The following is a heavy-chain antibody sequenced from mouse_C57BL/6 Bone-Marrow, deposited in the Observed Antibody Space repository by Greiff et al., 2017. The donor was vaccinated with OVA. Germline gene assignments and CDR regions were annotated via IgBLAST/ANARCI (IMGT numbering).Heavy chain of an antibody. Sequence: VKLMESGPGLVQPSQSLSITCTVSGFSLTSYGVHWVRQSPGKGLEWLGVIWSGGSTDYNAAFISRLSISKDNSKSQVFFKMNSLQADDTAIYYCAPKNWDGEYAMDYWGQGTSVTVSS. D-gene: IGHD4-1*01. J-gene: IGHJ4*01. V-gene: IGHV2-2*01. CDR1: GFSLTSYG. CDR3: APKNWDGEYAMDY. CDR2: IWSGGST.